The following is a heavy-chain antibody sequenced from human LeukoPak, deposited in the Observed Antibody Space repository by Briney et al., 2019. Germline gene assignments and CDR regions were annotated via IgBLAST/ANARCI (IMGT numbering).Heavy chain of an antibody. CDR3: ARLRGSGCLDY. CDR2: IKQDGSET. V-gene: IGHV3-7*01. D-gene: IGHD6-19*01. Sequence: PGGSLRLSCAASRFTLSNYWMSWVRQAPGKGLEWVANIKQDGSETYYVDSVKGRFTISRDNAKNSLSLQMNSLRAEDTAVYYCARLRGSGCLDYWGQGTLVTVSS. CDR1: RFTLSNYW. J-gene: IGHJ4*02.